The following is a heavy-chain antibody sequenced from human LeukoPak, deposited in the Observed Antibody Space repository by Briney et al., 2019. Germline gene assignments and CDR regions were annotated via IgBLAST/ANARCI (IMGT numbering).Heavy chain of an antibody. V-gene: IGHV1-69*05. J-gene: IGHJ3*02. Sequence: VASVKVSCKASGGTFSSYAISWVRQAPGQGLEWMGGIIPIFGTANYAQKFQGRVTITTDESTSTAYMELSSLRSEDTAVYYCASKAAAGTGNAFDIWGQGTMVTVSS. D-gene: IGHD6-13*01. CDR3: ASKAAAGTGNAFDI. CDR1: GGTFSSYA. CDR2: IIPIFGTA.